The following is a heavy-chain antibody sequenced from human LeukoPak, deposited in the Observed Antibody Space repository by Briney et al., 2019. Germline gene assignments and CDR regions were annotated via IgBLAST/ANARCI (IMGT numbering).Heavy chain of an antibody. V-gene: IGHV3-7*01. D-gene: IGHD3-22*01. CDR2: IKQDGSDM. Sequence: PGGSLRLSCVASGFTFSDNWMIWVRQAPGKGLEWVAHIKQDGSDMYYLDSVKGRFTVSRDNAKNSLYLQMNSLRVEDTAVYYCASGHSSGPNWFGPWGQGTLVTVSS. CDR3: ASGHSSGPNWFGP. J-gene: IGHJ5*02. CDR1: GFTFSDNW.